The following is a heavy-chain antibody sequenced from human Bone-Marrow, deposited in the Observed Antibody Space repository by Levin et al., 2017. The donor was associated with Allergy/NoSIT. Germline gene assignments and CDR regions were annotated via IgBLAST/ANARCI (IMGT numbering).Heavy chain of an antibody. J-gene: IGHJ4*02. CDR3: ARGEVFFGAVIMMRY. CDR2: VNSSGTT. D-gene: IGHD3-3*01. V-gene: IGHV4-59*01. CDR1: GVSITYYY. Sequence: PSETLSLTCTVSGVSITYYYWNWIRQSPGKGLEWIGYVNSSGTTNYNPSLKSRVTISIDTSKNQFSLKLTSVTAADTAVYYCARGEVFFGAVIMMRYWGQGSLVTVSS.